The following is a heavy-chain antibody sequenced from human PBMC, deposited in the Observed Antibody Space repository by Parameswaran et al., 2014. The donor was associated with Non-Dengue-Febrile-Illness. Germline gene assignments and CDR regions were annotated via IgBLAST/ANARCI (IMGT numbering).Heavy chain of an antibody. D-gene: IGHD2-8*02. Sequence: WVRQAPGQRLEWMGWINAGNGNTKYSQKFQGRVTITRDTSASTAYMELSSLRSEDTAVYYCAKGLLGYCTGGVCYADVGNWYFDLWGRGTLVTVSS. V-gene: IGHV1-3*01. J-gene: IGHJ2*01. CDR3: AKGLLGYCTGGVCYADVGNWYFDL. CDR2: INAGNGNT.